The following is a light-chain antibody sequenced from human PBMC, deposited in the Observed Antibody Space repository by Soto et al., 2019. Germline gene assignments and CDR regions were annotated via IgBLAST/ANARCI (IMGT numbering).Light chain of an antibody. V-gene: IGLV2-8*01. CDR2: EVS. J-gene: IGLJ2*01. CDR3: SSYAGSNIYVV. CDR1: SSDVGGYNY. Sequence: QSVLTQPPSASGSPGQPVTISCTGTSSDVGGYNYVSWYQQHPGKAPKLMIYEVSKRPSGVPDRFSGSKSGNTASLTVSGLQAEDEADYYCSSYAGSNIYVVFGGGTQLTVL.